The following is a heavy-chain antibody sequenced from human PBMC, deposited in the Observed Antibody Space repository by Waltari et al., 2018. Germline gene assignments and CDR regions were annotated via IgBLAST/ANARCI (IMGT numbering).Heavy chain of an antibody. CDR2: IYYSGST. Sequence: QLHLQESGPELVKPSETLYLTCTVSSVSISSRAYYWGRLRQPAGTGPEWTGHIYYSGSTYYNPSLESRVAISVDTSRNQFFLSLTSVTAADAAVYYCARAECSTSSCFFVSGFDPWGQGIHVTVSS. CDR3: ARAECSTSSCFFVSGFDP. D-gene: IGHD6-6*01. J-gene: IGHJ5*02. V-gene: IGHV4-39*01. CDR1: SVSISSRAYY.